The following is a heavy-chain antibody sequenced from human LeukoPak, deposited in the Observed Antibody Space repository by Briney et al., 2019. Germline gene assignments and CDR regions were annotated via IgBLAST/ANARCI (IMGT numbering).Heavy chain of an antibody. D-gene: IGHD2-15*01. Sequence: PSETLSLTCTVSGGSISSYYWSWIRQPPGKGPEWIGYIYYSGSTNYNPSLKSRVTISVDTSKNQFSLKLSSVTAADTAVYYCARDDCSGGSCFLFDYWGQGTLVTVSS. J-gene: IGHJ4*02. V-gene: IGHV4-59*01. CDR1: GGSISSYY. CDR3: ARDDCSGGSCFLFDY. CDR2: IYYSGST.